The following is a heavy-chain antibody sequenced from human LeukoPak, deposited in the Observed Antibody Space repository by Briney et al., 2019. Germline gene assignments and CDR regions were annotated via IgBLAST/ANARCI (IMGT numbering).Heavy chain of an antibody. J-gene: IGHJ4*02. D-gene: IGHD3-9*01. CDR2: ISGSGGST. V-gene: IGHV3-23*01. Sequence: GGSLRLSCAASGFTFSSYGMSWVRQAPGKGLEWVSAISGSGGSTYYADSVKGRFTISRDNSKNTLYLQMNSLRAEDTAVYYCAKDPLLRYFDWPHFDYWGQGTLVTVSS. CDR3: AKDPLLRYFDWPHFDY. CDR1: GFTFSSYG.